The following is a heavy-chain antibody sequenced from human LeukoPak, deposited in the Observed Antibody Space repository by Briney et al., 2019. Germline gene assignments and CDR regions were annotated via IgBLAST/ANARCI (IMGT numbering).Heavy chain of an antibody. J-gene: IGHJ3*02. V-gene: IGHV1-18*01. D-gene: IGHD6-6*01. CDR1: GYTFTSYG. CDR2: ISAYNGNT. CDR3: ARDLRIAARSTGKDAFDI. Sequence: ASVKVSCKASGYTFTSYGISWVRQAPGQGLEWMGWISAYNGNTNYAQKLQGRVTMTTDTFTSTAYMELRSLRSDDTAVYYCARDLRIAARSTGKDAFDIWGQGTMVTVSS.